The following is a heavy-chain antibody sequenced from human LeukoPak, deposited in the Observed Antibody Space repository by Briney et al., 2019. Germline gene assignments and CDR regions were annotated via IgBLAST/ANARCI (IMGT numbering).Heavy chain of an antibody. J-gene: IGHJ5*02. CDR1: GYSFTGYG. CDR2: ISAYNGNT. V-gene: IGHV1-18*01. Sequence: GASVKVSCKASGYSFTGYGINWVRQAPGQGLEWMGWISAYNGNTNYAQKLQGRVTMTTDTSTSTAYMELRSLRSDDTAVYYCAKYSSSWNNWFDPWGQGTLVTVSS. D-gene: IGHD6-13*01. CDR3: AKYSSSWNNWFDP.